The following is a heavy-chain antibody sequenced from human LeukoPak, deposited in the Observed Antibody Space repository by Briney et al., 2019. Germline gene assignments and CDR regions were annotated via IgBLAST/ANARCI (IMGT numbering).Heavy chain of an antibody. CDR3: ARALNIVVVPAAPPRSWFDP. Sequence: GASVKVSCKASGYTFTGYYMHWVRQAPGQGLEWMGWINPNSGGTNYAQKFQGRVTMTRDTSISTAYMELSRLRSDDTAVYYCARALNIVVVPAAPPRSWFDPWGQGTLVTVSS. J-gene: IGHJ5*02. CDR1: GYTFTGYY. D-gene: IGHD2-2*01. CDR2: INPNSGGT. V-gene: IGHV1-2*02.